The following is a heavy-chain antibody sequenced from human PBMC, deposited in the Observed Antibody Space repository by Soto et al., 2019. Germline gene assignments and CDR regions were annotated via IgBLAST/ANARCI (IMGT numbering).Heavy chain of an antibody. CDR2: IIPLFGTA. D-gene: IGHD5-12*01. CDR3: ARDRSMDGYNSRSFDY. Sequence: QVQLVQSGDEVKKPGSSVKVSCKASGGTFSSFGFNWVRQAPGQGLEWMGGIIPLFGTANYAEKFQGRVTISADEGTSTASMELIGLRSEDTAIYYCARDRSMDGYNSRSFDYWGQGTLVTVS. V-gene: IGHV1-69*01. J-gene: IGHJ4*02. CDR1: GGTFSSFG.